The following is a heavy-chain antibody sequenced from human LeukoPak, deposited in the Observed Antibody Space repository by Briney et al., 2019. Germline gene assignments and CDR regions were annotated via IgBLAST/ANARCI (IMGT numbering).Heavy chain of an antibody. D-gene: IGHD1-1*01. CDR3: TRDHRDDWNPGYYFDY. J-gene: IGHJ4*02. Sequence: GGSLRLSCTASGFAFGDFAMNWVRQAPRKGLEWVGFIKTKLYGGTTEYAASVKGRFTISRDDSKAIAYLQMNSLKTEDTAVYYCTRDHRDDWNPGYYFDYWGQGTLVTVSS. V-gene: IGHV3-49*04. CDR2: IKTKLYGGTT. CDR1: GFAFGDFA.